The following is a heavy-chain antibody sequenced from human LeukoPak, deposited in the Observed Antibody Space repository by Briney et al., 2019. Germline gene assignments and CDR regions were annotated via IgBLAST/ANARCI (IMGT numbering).Heavy chain of an antibody. CDR1: GFIVSSNY. CDR2: IYSGGST. V-gene: IGHV3-53*01. D-gene: IGHD1-26*01. J-gene: IGHJ4*02. Sequence: GGSLRLSCAASGFIVSSNYMSWVRQAPGKGLEWVSAIYSGGSTYYADSVRGRFTISRDNSKSTLYLQMNSLRAEDTAVYYCARDSHSGSYYRLDYWGQGTLVTVSP. CDR3: ARDSHSGSYYRLDY.